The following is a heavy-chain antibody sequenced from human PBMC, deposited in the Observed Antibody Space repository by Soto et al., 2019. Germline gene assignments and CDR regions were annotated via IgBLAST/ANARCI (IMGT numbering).Heavy chain of an antibody. D-gene: IGHD2-2*02. CDR2: INHSGST. V-gene: IGHV4-34*01. Sequence: TSETLSLTCAVYGGSVSGYYWSWIRQPPGKGLEWIGEINHSGSTNYNPSLKSRVTISVDTSKNQFSLKLSSVTAADTAVYYCARACCSSTSCYTCYYYYYGMDVWGQGTTVTVSS. CDR3: ARACCSSTSCYTCYYYYYGMDV. J-gene: IGHJ6*02. CDR1: GGSVSGYY.